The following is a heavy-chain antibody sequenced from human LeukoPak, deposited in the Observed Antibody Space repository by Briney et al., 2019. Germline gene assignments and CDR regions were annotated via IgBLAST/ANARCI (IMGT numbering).Heavy chain of an antibody. J-gene: IGHJ6*03. CDR3: ARGITMVRGVIPYYMDV. CDR1: GGSISSYY. CDR2: IYYSGST. D-gene: IGHD3-10*01. Sequence: PSETLSLTCTVSGGSISSYYWSWIRQPPGKGLEWIGYIYYSGSTNYNPSLKSRVTISVDTSKNQFSLKLSSGTAADTAVYYCARGITMVRGVIPYYMDVWGKGTTVTVSS. V-gene: IGHV4-59*01.